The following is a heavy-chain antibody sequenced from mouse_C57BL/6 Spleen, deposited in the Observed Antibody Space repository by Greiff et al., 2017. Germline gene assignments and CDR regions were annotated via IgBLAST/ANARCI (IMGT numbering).Heavy chain of an antibody. J-gene: IGHJ1*03. CDR2: IYPGDGDT. CDR1: GYAFSSYW. V-gene: IGHV1-80*01. D-gene: IGHD1-1*01. Sequence: VQLQQSGAELVKPGASVKISCKASGYAFSSYWTNWVKRRPGKGLEWIGQIYPGDGDTNYNGKFKGKATLTADKSSSTAYMQLSSLTSEDSAVYFCARWYYGSSPGYFDVWGTGTTVTVSS. CDR3: ARWYYGSSPGYFDV.